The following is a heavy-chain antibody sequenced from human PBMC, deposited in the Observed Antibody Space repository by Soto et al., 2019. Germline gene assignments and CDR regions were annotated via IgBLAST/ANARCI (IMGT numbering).Heavy chain of an antibody. D-gene: IGHD3-3*01. CDR3: ARIRRGVTIFVVVTFEGFDY. CDR2: IDWDDDK. V-gene: IGHV2-70*01. J-gene: IGHJ4*02. CDR1: GFSLSTSGMC. Sequence: SGPTLVNPTKTLTLTCTFSGFSLSTSGMCVSWIRQPPGKALEWLALIDWDDDKYYSTSLKTRLTISKDTSKNQVVLTMTNMDPVDTATYYCARIRRGVTIFVVVTFEGFDYSGQGTLVTVSS.